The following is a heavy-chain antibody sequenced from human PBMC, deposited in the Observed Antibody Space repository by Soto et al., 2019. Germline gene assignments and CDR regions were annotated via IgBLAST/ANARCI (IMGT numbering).Heavy chain of an antibody. Sequence: SETMSITCAVSGGSISSSSYYWGWISQPPGKGLEWIRSIYYSGSTYYNPSLKIRVTISVDTSKNQFSLKLSSVTAADTAVYYCARRSTGSWGSFGPWGQGTLVTV. CDR3: ARRSTGSWGSFGP. CDR1: GGSISSSSYY. CDR2: IYYSGST. J-gene: IGHJ5*02. D-gene: IGHD6-13*01. V-gene: IGHV4-39*01.